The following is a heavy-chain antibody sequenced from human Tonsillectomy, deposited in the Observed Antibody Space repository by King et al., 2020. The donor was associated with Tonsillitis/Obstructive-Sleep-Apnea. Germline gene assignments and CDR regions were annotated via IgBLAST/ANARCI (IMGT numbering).Heavy chain of an antibody. CDR3: TTDAVVVVAATFDY. D-gene: IGHD2-15*01. V-gene: IGHV3-15*01. Sequence: VQLVESGGGLVKPGGSLRLSCAASGFTFSNAWMSWVRQAPGKGLEWVGRIKRKTDGGTTDYSAPVKGRFTLSRDDSKKTLYLQMNSLKTEDTAVYYCTTDAVVVVAATFDYWGQGTLVTVSS. CDR2: IKRKTDGGTT. CDR1: GFTFSNAW. J-gene: IGHJ4*02.